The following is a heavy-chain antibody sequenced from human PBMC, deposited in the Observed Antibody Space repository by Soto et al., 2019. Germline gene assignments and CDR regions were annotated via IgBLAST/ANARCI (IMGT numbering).Heavy chain of an antibody. Sequence: EVQLLESGGGLVQAGGSLRLSCAASGLAINTYGMSWVRQAPGRGLEWVSGITSSGDFTYYGDSVRGRFSISRDESKNALYLQMRNLRAEDTAVYHCVSAKGIGLYEWYFDLWGRGTPVTVSS. V-gene: IGHV3-23*01. CDR1: GLAINTYG. CDR3: VSAKGIGLYEWYFDL. CDR2: ITSSGDFT. J-gene: IGHJ2*01. D-gene: IGHD2-8*01.